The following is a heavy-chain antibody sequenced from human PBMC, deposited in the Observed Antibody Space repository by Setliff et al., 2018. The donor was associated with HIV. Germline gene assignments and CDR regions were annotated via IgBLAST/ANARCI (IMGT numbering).Heavy chain of an antibody. CDR3: ARVVGKRWLQSVYYFDY. Sequence: GASVKVSCKASGYTFTGYYMHWVRQAPGQGLEWMGWINPNSGGTNYAQKFQGWVTMTRDTSISTAYMELSRLRSEDTAVYYCARVVGKRWLQSVYYFDYWGQGTLVTVSS. D-gene: IGHD5-12*01. V-gene: IGHV1-2*04. J-gene: IGHJ4*02. CDR2: INPNSGGT. CDR1: GYTFTGYY.